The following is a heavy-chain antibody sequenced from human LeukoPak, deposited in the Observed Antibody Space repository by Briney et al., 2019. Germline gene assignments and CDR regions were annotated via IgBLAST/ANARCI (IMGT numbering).Heavy chain of an antibody. Sequence: SETLSLTCTVSGGSISSYYWSWIRQPPGKGLEWIGYIYYSGSTNYNPSLKSRVTISVDTSKNQFSLKLSSVTAADTVVYYCARAHGGNRRPFDYWGQGTLVTVSS. V-gene: IGHV4-59*01. D-gene: IGHD4-23*01. J-gene: IGHJ4*02. CDR1: GGSISSYY. CDR2: IYYSGST. CDR3: ARAHGGNRRPFDY.